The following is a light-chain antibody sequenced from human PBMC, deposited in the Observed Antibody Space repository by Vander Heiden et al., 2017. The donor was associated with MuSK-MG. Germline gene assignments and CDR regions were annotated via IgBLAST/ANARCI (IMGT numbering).Light chain of an antibody. J-gene: IGKJ4*01. CDR1: QDIGNY. V-gene: IGKV1-33*01. Sequence: IKMTQSPSSLSASVGDRVTITCQASQDIGNYLTWYQQKPGKAPKLLIYDAFYLETGVPSRFGGNGSGTDFTFTISSLQPEDFATYYCQQDHNLPITCGGGTKVEI. CDR3: QQDHNLPIT. CDR2: DAF.